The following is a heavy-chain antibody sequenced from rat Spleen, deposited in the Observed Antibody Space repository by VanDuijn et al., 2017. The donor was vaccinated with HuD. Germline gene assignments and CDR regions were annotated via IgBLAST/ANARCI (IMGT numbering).Heavy chain of an antibody. CDR1: GYSITSTY. V-gene: IGHV3-1*01. CDR2: ISYSGST. D-gene: IGHD4-3*01. CDR3: ARYIGDNSGFAY. Sequence: EVQLQESGPGLVKPSQSLSLTCSVTGYSITSTYRWNWIRKFPGNKMEWIGHISYSGSTSYNPSLKSRISITRDTSMNQFFLQLNSVTTEDTATYYCARYIGDNSGFAYWGQGTLVTVSS. J-gene: IGHJ3*01.